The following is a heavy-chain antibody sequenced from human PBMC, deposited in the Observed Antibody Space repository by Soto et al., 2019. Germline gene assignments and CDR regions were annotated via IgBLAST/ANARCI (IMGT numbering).Heavy chain of an antibody. CDR1: GGSISSSSYY. V-gene: IGHV4-39*01. CDR3: ARPYYGSGSYYNIAGQFDP. D-gene: IGHD3-10*01. J-gene: IGHJ5*02. CDR2: IYYSGST. Sequence: QLQLQESGPGLVKPSETLSLTCTVSGGSISSSSYYWGWIRQPPGKGLEWIGSIYYSGSTYYNPSLKSRVTISVDTSKNQFSLKLSSVTAADTAVYYCARPYYGSGSYYNIAGQFDPWGQGTLVTVSS.